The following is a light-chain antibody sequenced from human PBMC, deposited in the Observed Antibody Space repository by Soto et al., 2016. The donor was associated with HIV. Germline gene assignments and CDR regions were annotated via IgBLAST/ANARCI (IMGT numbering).Light chain of an antibody. Sequence: SYELTQPSSVSVSPGQTASITCSGDKLGDKFTYWYQQKPGQSPLLVIYQDNKRSSGIPERFSGSNSGNTVTLTISGTQAMDEADYYCQAWDSSTAVFGGGTKLTVL. V-gene: IGLV3-1*01. CDR1: KLGDKF. CDR3: QAWDSSTAV. J-gene: IGLJ3*02. CDR2: QDN.